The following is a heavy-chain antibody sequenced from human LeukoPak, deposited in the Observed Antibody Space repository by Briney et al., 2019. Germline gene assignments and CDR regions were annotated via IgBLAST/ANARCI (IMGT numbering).Heavy chain of an antibody. Sequence: GGSLRLSXAASGFTFDDYAMHWVRQAPGKGLEWVSLISGDGGSTYYADSVKVRFTISRDNSKNFLYLQMNSLRTEDTALYYCARVGGYSSSSENDYWGQGTLVTVSS. CDR2: ISGDGGST. CDR3: ARVGGYSSSSENDY. D-gene: IGHD6-6*01. V-gene: IGHV3-43*02. CDR1: GFTFDDYA. J-gene: IGHJ4*02.